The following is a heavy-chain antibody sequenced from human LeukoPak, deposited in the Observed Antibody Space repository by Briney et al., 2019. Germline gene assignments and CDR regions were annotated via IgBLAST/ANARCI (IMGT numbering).Heavy chain of an antibody. CDR3: SRGGVVVPAAMTYNWCDP. Sequence: PSETLSLTCAVYGVSFSGYYLSLIRQPPGKGVEWIGEINHSGSTNYNPSLNSRVTILVDTSKNQFSPKPSTWTASVTAAAHCSRGGVVVPAAMTYNWCDPWGQGKVVPVSS. V-gene: IGHV4-34*01. CDR2: INHSGST. CDR1: GVSFSGYY. J-gene: IGHJ5*02. D-gene: IGHD2-2*01.